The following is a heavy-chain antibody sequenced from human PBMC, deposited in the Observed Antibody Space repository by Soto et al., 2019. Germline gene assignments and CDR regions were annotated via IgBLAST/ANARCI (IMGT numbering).Heavy chain of an antibody. J-gene: IGHJ5*02. CDR3: APRPPQTVVTLFPFPS. Sequence: ASESLGLTCAVSGVAIRSHFWWAWVRQPRGRGWDGMGEVYNSGSTRYNPSLGGRATISVDKPNNQFSLKLIPVTGADPAVYYCAPRPPQTVVTLFPFPSWGQGTPVP. V-gene: IGHV4-4*02. CDR2: VYNSGST. D-gene: IGHD2-21*02. CDR1: GVAIRSHFW.